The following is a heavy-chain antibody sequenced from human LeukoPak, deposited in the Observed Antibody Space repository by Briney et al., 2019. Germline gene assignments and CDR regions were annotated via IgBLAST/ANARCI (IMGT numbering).Heavy chain of an antibody. CDR2: ISGSGGST. D-gene: IGHD3-3*01. CDR1: GFTFSSYA. CDR3: AKGQSRDDFWSGYLPHFDY. Sequence: PGGSLRLSCAASGFTFSSYAMSWVRQAPGKGLEWVSAISGSGGSTYSADSVKGRFTISRDNSKNTLYLQMNSLRAEDTAVYYCAKGQSRDDFWSGYLPHFDYWGQGTLVTVFS. J-gene: IGHJ4*02. V-gene: IGHV3-23*01.